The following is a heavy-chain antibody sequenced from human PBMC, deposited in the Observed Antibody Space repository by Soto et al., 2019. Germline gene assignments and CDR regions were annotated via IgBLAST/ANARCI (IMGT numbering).Heavy chain of an antibody. CDR1: GGSISSGGYY. V-gene: IGHV4-31*03. Sequence: QVQLQESGPGLVKPSQTLSLTCTVSGGSISSGGYYWSWIRQHPGKGLEWIGYVYYSGRTYYTPFLKSRVTISVDTSKNQFSLKLSSVTAADTSVYYCAREALDPWIRVFDYWGQGTLVTVSS. CDR2: VYYSGRT. J-gene: IGHJ4*02. D-gene: IGHD3-3*01. CDR3: AREALDPWIRVFDY.